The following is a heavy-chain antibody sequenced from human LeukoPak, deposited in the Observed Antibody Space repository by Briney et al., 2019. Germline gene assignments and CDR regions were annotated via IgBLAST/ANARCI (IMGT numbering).Heavy chain of an antibody. D-gene: IGHD1-26*01. J-gene: IGHJ4*02. CDR2: ISSSGSTI. CDR3: ARPPAVVGATTTVDH. V-gene: IGHV3-48*03. CDR1: GFTFSSYE. Sequence: GGSLRLSCAASGFTFSSYEMNWVRQAPGKGLEWVSYISSSGSTIYYADSVKGRFTISRDNAKNSLYLQMNSLRAEDTAVYYCARPPAVVGATTTVDHWGQGTLVTVSS.